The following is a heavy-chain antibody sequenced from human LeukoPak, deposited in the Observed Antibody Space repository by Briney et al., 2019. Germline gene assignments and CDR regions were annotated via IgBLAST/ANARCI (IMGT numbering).Heavy chain of an antibody. V-gene: IGHV1-2*02. D-gene: IGHD4-17*01. CDR2: INPNSGGT. J-gene: IGHJ4*02. CDR1: GYTFTGYY. CDR3: AGEPSRHYARAYSGY. Sequence: ASVKVSCKASGYTFTGYYMHWVRQAPGQGLEWMGWINPNSGGTNYAQKFQGRVTMTRDTSISTAYMELSRLRSGDTAVYYCAGEPSRHYARAYSGYWGQGTLVTVSS.